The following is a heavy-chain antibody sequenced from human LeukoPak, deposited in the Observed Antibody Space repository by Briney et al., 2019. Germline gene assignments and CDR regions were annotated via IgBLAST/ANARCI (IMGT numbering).Heavy chain of an antibody. J-gene: IGHJ4*02. CDR2: IFYSGST. V-gene: IGHV4-59*01. CDR3: ARVSGHFDY. Sequence: SETLSLTCTVSGGSFTNYYWSWIRQPPGEGLEWIGYIFYSGSTNYNPSLKSRVTISVDTSKNQFSLKLSSVTAADTAVYYCARVSGHFDYWGQGTLVTVSS. CDR1: GGSFTNYY. D-gene: IGHD5-12*01.